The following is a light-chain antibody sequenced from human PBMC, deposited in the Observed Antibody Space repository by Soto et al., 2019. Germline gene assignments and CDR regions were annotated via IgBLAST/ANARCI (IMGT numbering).Light chain of an antibody. Sequence: EIVMTQSPATLSVSPGERATLSCRASQSVSRNLAWYQQKPGQAPRLLIHGASTRATGIPGRFSGSGSGTEFTLTISSRQAEDLAVYYCQQYNTWPPHTFGQGTKLEI. J-gene: IGKJ2*01. CDR3: QQYNTWPPHT. CDR2: GAS. CDR1: QSVSRN. V-gene: IGKV3-15*01.